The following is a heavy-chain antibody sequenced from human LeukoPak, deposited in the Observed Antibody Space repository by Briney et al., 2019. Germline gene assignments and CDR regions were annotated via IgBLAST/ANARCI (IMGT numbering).Heavy chain of an antibody. Sequence: GGSLRLSGAASGFTFSDYSMNWVRQAPGKGLEWISYIGIDSGNTNYADSVKGRFTISGDKAKNSLYLQMNSLRVEDTAVYYCARDYKYAFDNWGQGTLVTVSS. J-gene: IGHJ4*02. CDR3: ARDYKYAFDN. V-gene: IGHV3-48*01. CDR1: GFTFSDYS. CDR2: IGIDSGNT. D-gene: IGHD5-24*01.